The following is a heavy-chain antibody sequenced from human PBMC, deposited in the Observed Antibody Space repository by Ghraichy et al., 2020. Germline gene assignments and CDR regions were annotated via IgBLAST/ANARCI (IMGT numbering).Heavy chain of an antibody. CDR2: ISSSSSYI. CDR3: AFLFYDSSGYYSHLDDAFDI. D-gene: IGHD3-22*01. Sequence: GESLNISCAASGFTFSSYSMNWVRQAPGKGLEWVSSISSSSSYIYYADSVKGRFTISRDNAKNSLYLQMNSLRAEDTAVYYCAFLFYDSSGYYSHLDDAFDIWGQGTMVTVSS. J-gene: IGHJ3*02. V-gene: IGHV3-21*01. CDR1: GFTFSSYS.